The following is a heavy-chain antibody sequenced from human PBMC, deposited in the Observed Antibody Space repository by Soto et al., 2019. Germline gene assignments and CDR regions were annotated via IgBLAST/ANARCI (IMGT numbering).Heavy chain of an antibody. CDR3: ASARRHECSGYSDY. CDR1: GGSISSGDYY. Sequence: PSETLSLTCTVSGGSISSGDYYWSWIRQPPGKGLEWIGYIYYSGSTYYNPSLKSRVTISVDTSKNQFSLKLSSVTAADTAVYYCASARRHECSGYSDYWGQGALVKVSS. J-gene: IGHJ4*02. V-gene: IGHV4-30-4*01. D-gene: IGHD3-22*01. CDR2: IYYSGST.